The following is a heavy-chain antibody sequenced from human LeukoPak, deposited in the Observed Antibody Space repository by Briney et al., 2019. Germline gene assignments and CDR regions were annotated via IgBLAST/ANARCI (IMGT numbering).Heavy chain of an antibody. CDR2: IIPIFGTA. CDR3: ARDHGITMIVNGDP. CDR1: GGTFSSYA. Sequence: SVKVSCKASGGTFSSYAISWVRQAPGQGLEWMGGIIPIFGTANYAQKFQGRVTMTRDTSISTAYMELSRLRSDDTAVYYCARDHGITMIVNGDPWGQGTLVTVSS. V-gene: IGHV1-69*05. J-gene: IGHJ5*02. D-gene: IGHD3-22*01.